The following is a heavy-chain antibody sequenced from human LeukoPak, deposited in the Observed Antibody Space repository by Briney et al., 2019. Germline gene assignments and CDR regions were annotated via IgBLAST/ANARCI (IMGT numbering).Heavy chain of an antibody. D-gene: IGHD2/OR15-2a*01. CDR3: ARDRGISYLDS. CDR2: IKEDGSEK. J-gene: IGHJ4*02. V-gene: IGHV3-7*03. Sequence: GGSLRLSCAASGFTFSSNGMSWVRQAPGQGLEWVASIKEDGSEKHYVDSVKGRFTISRDNGKNSLYLQMNSLRAEDTAVYHCARDRGISYLDSWGQGTLVTVS. CDR1: GFTFSSNG.